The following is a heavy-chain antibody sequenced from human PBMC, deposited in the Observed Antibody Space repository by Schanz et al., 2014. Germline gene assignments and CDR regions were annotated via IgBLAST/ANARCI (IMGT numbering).Heavy chain of an antibody. V-gene: IGHV4-4*02. CDR3: ARDTTWRLDL. J-gene: IGHJ2*01. D-gene: IGHD1-1*01. CDR1: GASISSSNW. CDR2: IYHTGST. Sequence: QVQLQESGPGLVKPSGTLSLTCAVSGASISSSNWWSWVRQPPGKGLEWIGEIYHTGSTNYNPSLKSRVPISLDTSKTQFSLTLTSLTAADTAVYYCARDTTWRLDLWGRGTLVTVSS.